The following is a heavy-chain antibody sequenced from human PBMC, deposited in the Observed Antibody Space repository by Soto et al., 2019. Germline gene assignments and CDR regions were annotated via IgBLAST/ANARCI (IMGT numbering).Heavy chain of an antibody. CDR3: ARVGGIGAPPGTDY. V-gene: IGHV1-69*01. J-gene: IGHJ4*02. D-gene: IGHD6-6*01. CDR1: GGIFSSYA. CDR2: VIPILRQA. Sequence: QVQLVQSGAEVKKPGSSVKVSCKASGGIFSSYAISWLRQAPGQGLEWMGAVIPILRQAYYAQDFQDRVSITADESTRTTYLELSSLRSDDTAVYFWARVGGIGAPPGTDYWGQGTLVTVSS.